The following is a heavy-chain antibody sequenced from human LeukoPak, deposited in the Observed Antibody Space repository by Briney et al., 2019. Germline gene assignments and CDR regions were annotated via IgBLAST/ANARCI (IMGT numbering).Heavy chain of an antibody. V-gene: IGHV1-69*06. CDR3: ARRPSYYYDSSGYSPY. J-gene: IGHJ4*02. D-gene: IGHD3-22*01. CDR1: GGTFSSYA. Sequence: SVKVSCKASGGTFSSYAISWVRQAPGQGLEWMGGIIPIFGTANYAQKFQGRVTITADKSTSTAYMELSSLKSEDTAVYYCARRPSYYYDSSGYSPYWGQGTLVTVSS. CDR2: IIPIFGTA.